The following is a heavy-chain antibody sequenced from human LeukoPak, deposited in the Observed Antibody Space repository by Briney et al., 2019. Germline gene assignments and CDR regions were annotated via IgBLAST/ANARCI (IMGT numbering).Heavy chain of an antibody. CDR3: ARGRSLQWLSNRGFDY. D-gene: IGHD6-19*01. J-gene: IGHJ4*02. CDR2: INHSGST. CDR1: GGSFSGYY. V-gene: IGHV4-34*01. Sequence: SETLSLTCAAYGGSFSGYYWSWIRQPPGKGLEWIGEINHSGSTNYNPSLKSRVTISVDTSKNQFSLKLSSVTAADTAVYYCARGRSLQWLSNRGFDYWGQGTLVTVSS.